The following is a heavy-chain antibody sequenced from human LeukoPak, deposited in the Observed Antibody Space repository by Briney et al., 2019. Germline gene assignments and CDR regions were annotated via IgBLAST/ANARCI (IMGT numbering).Heavy chain of an antibody. D-gene: IGHD2-2*01. V-gene: IGHV1-18*01. CDR3: ARSPDIVVVPAAHSDAFDI. CDR1: GYTFTSYG. CDR2: ISAYNGNT. J-gene: IGHJ3*02. Sequence: ASVKVSCKASGYTFTSYGISWMRQAPGQGLEWMGWISAYNGNTNYAQKLQGRVTMTTDTSTSTAYMELRSLRSDDTAVYYCARSPDIVVVPAAHSDAFDIWGQGTMVTVSS.